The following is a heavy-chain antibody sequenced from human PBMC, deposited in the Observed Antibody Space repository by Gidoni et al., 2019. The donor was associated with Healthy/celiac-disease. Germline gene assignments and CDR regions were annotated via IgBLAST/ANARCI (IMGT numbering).Heavy chain of an antibody. D-gene: IGHD3-3*02. CDR2: IYSGGST. V-gene: IGHV3-53*04. CDR1: GFTVSSNY. Sequence: EVQLVESGGGLVQPGGYLRLSCAASGFTVSSNYMSWVRQAPGKGLEWVSVIYSGGSTYYADSVKGRFTISRHNSKNTLYLQMNSLRAEDTAVYYCARGLAYYGLVWYFDLWGRGTLVTFSS. J-gene: IGHJ2*01. CDR3: ARGLAYYGLVWYFDL.